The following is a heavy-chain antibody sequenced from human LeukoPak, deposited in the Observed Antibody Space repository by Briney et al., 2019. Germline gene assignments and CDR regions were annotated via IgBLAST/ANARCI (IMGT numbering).Heavy chain of an antibody. J-gene: IGHJ4*02. CDR2: IRGSGGST. V-gene: IGHV3-23*01. CDR1: GVTFSSYA. Sequence: PGRSLRLSSAASGVTFSSYAMSWVPQAPGKGLEWASTIRGSGGSTYYADSVKGRFTLSRDNSKNTLYLQMNSLRAEDTAVYYCAKLSNSVYDLLYFDYWGQGTLVTVSS. D-gene: IGHD5/OR15-5a*01. CDR3: AKLSNSVYDLLYFDY.